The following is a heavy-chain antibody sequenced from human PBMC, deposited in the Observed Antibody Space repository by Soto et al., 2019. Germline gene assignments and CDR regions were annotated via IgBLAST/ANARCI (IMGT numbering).Heavy chain of an antibody. Sequence: ASVKVSCKASGYIFTSYYIHWVRQAPGQGLEWMGWINPFDGSRMFAQSFQGRVTMTRDTSTSTVYMEVSSLRSEDTAVYYCAKGRIAAAATVLDPWGQGTLVTVSS. D-gene: IGHD6-13*01. CDR1: GYIFTSYY. CDR2: INPFDGSR. V-gene: IGHV1-46*01. CDR3: AKGRIAAAATVLDP. J-gene: IGHJ5*02.